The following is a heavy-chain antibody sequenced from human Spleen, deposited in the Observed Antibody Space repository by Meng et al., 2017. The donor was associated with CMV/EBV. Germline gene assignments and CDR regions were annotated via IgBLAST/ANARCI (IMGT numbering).Heavy chain of an antibody. CDR1: GYTFTSYY. CDR2: INPSGGST. D-gene: IGHD6-6*01. V-gene: IGHV1-46*01. CDR3: ARDLSEYSSSVTGGLGR. J-gene: IGHJ4*02. Sequence: ASVKVSCKASGYTFTSYYMHWVRQAPGQGLEWMGIINPSGGSTSYAQKFQGRVTMTRDTSTSTVYMELSSLRSEDTAVYYCARDLSEYSSSVTGGLGRWGQGTLVTVSS.